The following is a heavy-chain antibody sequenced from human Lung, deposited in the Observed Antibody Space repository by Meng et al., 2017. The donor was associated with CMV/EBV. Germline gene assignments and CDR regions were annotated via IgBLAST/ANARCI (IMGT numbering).Heavy chain of an antibody. J-gene: IGHJ1*01. D-gene: IGHD3-10*01. CDR1: GDSITNHNW. V-gene: IGHV4-4*02. Sequence: QGQWRGSRPALWTPSGPLLQTAAVSGDSITNHNWWAWGRQPPGKGLEWIGEIPHRGSSAYNPSLKSRVSMSIDKSKNQFSLKLTSVTAADTAVYHCLRRSGGSVWGQGTLVTVSS. CDR2: IPHRGSS. CDR3: LRRSGGSV.